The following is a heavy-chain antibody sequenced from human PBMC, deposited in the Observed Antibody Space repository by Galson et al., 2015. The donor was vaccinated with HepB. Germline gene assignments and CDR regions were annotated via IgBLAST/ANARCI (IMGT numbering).Heavy chain of an antibody. V-gene: IGHV3-23*01. CDR1: GFTFSSYA. CDR2: ISGSGGST. Sequence: SLRLSCAASGFTFSSYAMSWVRQAPGKGLEWVSAISGSGGSTYYADSVKGRLTISRDNSKNTLYLQMNSLRAEDTAVYYCAKGLYCSGGSCYWRLGYFDYWGQGTLVTVSS. J-gene: IGHJ4*02. D-gene: IGHD2-15*01. CDR3: AKGLYCSGGSCYWRLGYFDY.